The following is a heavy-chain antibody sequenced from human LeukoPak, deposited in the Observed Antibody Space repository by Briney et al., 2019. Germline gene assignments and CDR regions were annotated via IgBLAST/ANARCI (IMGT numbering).Heavy chain of an antibody. D-gene: IGHD2-2*01. V-gene: IGHV3-11*04. CDR1: GFTFSDYY. J-gene: IGHJ6*03. CDR2: ISSSGSTI. CDR3: VSTTPYYYYMDV. Sequence: GGSLRLPCAASGFTFSDYYMSWIRQAPGKGLEWVSYISSSGSTIYYADSVKGRFTISRDNAKNSLYLQMNSLRAEDTAVYYCVSTTPYYYYMDVWGKGTTVTVSS.